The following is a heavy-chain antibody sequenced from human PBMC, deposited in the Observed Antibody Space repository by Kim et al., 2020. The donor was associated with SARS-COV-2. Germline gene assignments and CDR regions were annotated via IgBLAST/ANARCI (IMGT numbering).Heavy chain of an antibody. CDR2: IYYTGSS. Sequence: SETLSLTCTVSGGSISSGDYYWSWIRQPPGKGLEWIGYIYYTGSSHYNPSLNSRVTISIDTSKNQFSLKLSSVTAADKAVYYCARGPPIGGGDCYSHWGQGTLVTVSS. J-gene: IGHJ4*02. D-gene: IGHD2-21*02. CDR1: GGSISSGDYY. CDR3: ARGPPIGGGDCYSH. V-gene: IGHV4-30-4*08.